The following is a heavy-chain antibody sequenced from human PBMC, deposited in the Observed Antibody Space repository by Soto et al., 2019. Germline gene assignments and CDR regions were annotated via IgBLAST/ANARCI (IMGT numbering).Heavy chain of an antibody. CDR2: IYYSGST. D-gene: IGHD3-3*01. CDR1: GGSISSGDYY. CDR3: ARATYDFWSGYSYYFDY. J-gene: IGHJ4*02. Sequence: QVQLQESGPGLVKPSQTLSLTCTVSGGSISSGDYYWSWIRQPPGKGLEWIGYIYYSGSTYYNPSLKSRVTISVDTSKNQFSLKLSSVTAADTAVYYCARATYDFWSGYSYYFDYWGQGTLVTVSS. V-gene: IGHV4-30-4*01.